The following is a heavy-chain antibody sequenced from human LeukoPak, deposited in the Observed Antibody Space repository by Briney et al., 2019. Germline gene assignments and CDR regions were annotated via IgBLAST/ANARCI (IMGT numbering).Heavy chain of an antibody. D-gene: IGHD5-24*01. CDR1: GGSISIYY. CDR3: ARHGRMATISTYFDY. V-gene: IGHV4-59*08. Sequence: SETLSLTRTISGGSISIYYWSWIRQPPGKGLEWIGCISYSGSTNYNPSLRSRVTISVDMSKNQFSLKLSSVTAADTAVYYCARHGRMATISTYFDYWGQGTLVTVSS. J-gene: IGHJ4*02. CDR2: ISYSGST.